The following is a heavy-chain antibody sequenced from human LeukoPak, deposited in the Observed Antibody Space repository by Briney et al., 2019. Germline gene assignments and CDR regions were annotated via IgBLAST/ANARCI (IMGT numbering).Heavy chain of an antibody. CDR2: ISSSSSYI. V-gene: IGHV3-21*01. D-gene: IGHD1-26*01. J-gene: IGHJ4*02. Sequence: GGSLRLSCAASRFTFSSYSMNWVRQAPGKGLEWASSISSSSSYIYYADSVKGRFTISRDNAKNSLYLQMNSLRAEDTAVYYCARIIGISGTYPTDYWGQGTLVTVSS. CDR1: RFTFSSYS. CDR3: ARIIGISGTYPTDY.